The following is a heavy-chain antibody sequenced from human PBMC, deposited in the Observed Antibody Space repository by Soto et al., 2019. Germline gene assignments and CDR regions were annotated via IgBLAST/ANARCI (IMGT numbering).Heavy chain of an antibody. J-gene: IGHJ4*02. CDR2: ISIRGGDE. CDR3: ARGTIVARQHLDY. Sequence: PGGSLRLSYAASGFTFSSYAMHWARPAPGKGLEWVTVISIRGGDEYYAESVRGRLTISRDDSKNTLYLQMDSLRVEDTAVYYCARGTIVARQHLDYWGQGTLVTVSS. V-gene: IGHV3-30*03. CDR1: GFTFSSYA. D-gene: IGHD6-6*01.